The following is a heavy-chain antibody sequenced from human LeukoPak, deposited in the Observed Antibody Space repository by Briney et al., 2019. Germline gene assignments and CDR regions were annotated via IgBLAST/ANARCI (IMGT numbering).Heavy chain of an antibody. CDR3: ARDRTAAAGDPFDY. J-gene: IGHJ4*02. V-gene: IGHV3-21*01. CDR2: ISSSSSYI. Sequence: PGGSLRLSCAASGFTFSSYSMNWVRQAPGKGLEWVSSISSSSSYIYYADSVKGRFTISRDNAKNSLYLQMNSLRAEDTAVYYCARDRTAAAGDPFDYWGQGTLVTVSS. CDR1: GFTFSSYS. D-gene: IGHD6-13*01.